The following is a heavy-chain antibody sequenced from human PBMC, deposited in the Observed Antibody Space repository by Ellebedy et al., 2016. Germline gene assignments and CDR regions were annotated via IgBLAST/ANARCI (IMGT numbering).Heavy chain of an antibody. D-gene: IGHD3-22*01. V-gene: IGHV4-39*01. CDR3: ARQKWYDDSGYYAFDY. CDR1: GGSINSENYY. J-gene: IGHJ4*02. Sequence: SETLSLTXTVSGGSINSENYYWGWIRQPPGKGLEWIGTIYSSGHTFYNPSLKSRVTVSVDTSKNQFSLRLSSVTAADTALYYCARQKWYDDSGYYAFDYWGQGILVTVSS. CDR2: IYSSGHT.